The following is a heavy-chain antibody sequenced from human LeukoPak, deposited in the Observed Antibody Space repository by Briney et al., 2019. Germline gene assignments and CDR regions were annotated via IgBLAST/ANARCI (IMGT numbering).Heavy chain of an antibody. J-gene: IGHJ4*02. Sequence: PGGSLRLSCAASGFTFSSYAMSWVRQAPGKGLEWVSAISGSGGSTYYADSVKGRFTISRDNSKNTLYLQMNSLRAEDTAVYYCAKRYCSSTSCYNCYFDYWGQGTLVTVSS. D-gene: IGHD2-2*01. CDR2: ISGSGGST. V-gene: IGHV3-23*01. CDR1: GFTFSSYA. CDR3: AKRYCSSTSCYNCYFDY.